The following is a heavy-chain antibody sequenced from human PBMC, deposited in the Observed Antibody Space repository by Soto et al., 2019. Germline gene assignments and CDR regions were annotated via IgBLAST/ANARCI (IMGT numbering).Heavy chain of an antibody. V-gene: IGHV4-59*01. CDR3: ARDPYYDILTGPGGWFDP. Sequence: SATQSPTGPFSGAYITSYYLSLIRPQPGKGLEWLGYIYYSGSTNYNPSLKSRVTISVDTSKNQFSLKLSSVTAADTAVYYCARDPYYDILTGPGGWFDPWGQGSLVTVSS. CDR2: IYYSGST. J-gene: IGHJ5*02. D-gene: IGHD3-9*01. CDR1: GAYITSYY.